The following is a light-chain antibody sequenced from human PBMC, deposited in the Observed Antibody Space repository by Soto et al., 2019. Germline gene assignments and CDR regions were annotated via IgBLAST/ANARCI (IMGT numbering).Light chain of an antibody. CDR2: GAS. J-gene: IGKJ4*01. V-gene: IGKV3-15*01. CDR3: QQYNNWPPLT. Sequence: EIVMTQSPATLSVSPGERATFSCRASQSVSSNLAWYQQKPGQAPRLLINGASTRATGIPARFSGSGSGTEFTLTISSLQSEDFAVYYCQQYNNWPPLTFGGGTKVEIK. CDR1: QSVSSN.